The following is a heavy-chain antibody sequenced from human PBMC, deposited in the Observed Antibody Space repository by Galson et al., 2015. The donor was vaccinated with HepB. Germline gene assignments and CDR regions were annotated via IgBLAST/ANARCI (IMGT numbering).Heavy chain of an antibody. V-gene: IGHV3-64*04. CDR3: AREAHIAAPASFDY. CDR2: INNYGTRP. Sequence: SLRLSCAASGFTVSSNYMSWVRQAPGKVLEHLSAINNYGTRPYYSDSVKGRFSIARDNSQNTLYLHMSNLRAEDTAIYYRAREAHIAAPASFDYWGQGTLVTVSS. CDR1: GFTVSSNY. D-gene: IGHD6-25*01. J-gene: IGHJ4*02.